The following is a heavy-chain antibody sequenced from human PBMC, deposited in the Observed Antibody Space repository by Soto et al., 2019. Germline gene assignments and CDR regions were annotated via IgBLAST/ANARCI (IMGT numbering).Heavy chain of an antibody. Sequence: NPSETLSLTCTVSGGSISSSSYYWGWIRQPPGKGLEWIGSIYYSGSTYYNPSLKSRVTISVDTSKNQFSLKLSSVTAADTAVYYCARHGDSYYYYGMDVWGQGTTVTVSS. CDR1: GGSISSSSYY. CDR3: ARHGDSYYYYGMDV. CDR2: IYYSGST. V-gene: IGHV4-39*01. D-gene: IGHD2-21*01. J-gene: IGHJ6*02.